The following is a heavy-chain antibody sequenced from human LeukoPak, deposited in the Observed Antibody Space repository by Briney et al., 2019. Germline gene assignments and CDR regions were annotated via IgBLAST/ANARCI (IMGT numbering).Heavy chain of an antibody. J-gene: IGHJ6*02. CDR2: IYTSGST. Sequence: SETLSLTCAVYGGSFSGYYWSWIRQPPGKGLEWIGRIYTSGSTNYNPSLKSRVTMSVDTSKNQFSLKLSSVTAADTAVYYCARFDSSSWNYYYYGMDVWGQGTTVTVSS. CDR3: ARFDSSSWNYYYYGMDV. V-gene: IGHV4-59*10. D-gene: IGHD6-13*01. CDR1: GGSFSGYY.